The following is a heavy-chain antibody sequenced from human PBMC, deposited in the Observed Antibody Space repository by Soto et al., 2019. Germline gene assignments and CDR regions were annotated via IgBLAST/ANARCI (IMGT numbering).Heavy chain of an antibody. D-gene: IGHD3-22*01. J-gene: IGHJ4*02. CDR3: ARTFDSSGYYFDY. CDR1: GGSFSGYY. Sequence: SETLSPTCAAYGGSFSGYYWIWIRHPPGSGVEWNGDINDSGSTNYNPSLESRVTMSVATSKNQFSLKQSSVTAADTAVYYCARTFDSSGYYFDYWVSGTLVTVSS. V-gene: IGHV4-34*01. CDR2: INDSGST.